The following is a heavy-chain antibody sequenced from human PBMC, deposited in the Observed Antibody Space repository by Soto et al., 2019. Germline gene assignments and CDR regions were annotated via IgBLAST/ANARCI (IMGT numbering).Heavy chain of an antibody. V-gene: IGHV6-1*01. Sequence: SQTLSLTCAISGDSVSSNTASWNWVRQSPSRGLEWLGRTYSRSKWYNDYAVSVKSRIIINPDTSKNQFSLQLNSVTPEDTAVYYCAKGDNLGPKTGYAFDPWGQGILVTVSS. J-gene: IGHJ5*02. CDR2: TYSRSKWYN. CDR1: GDSVSSNTAS. D-gene: IGHD5-12*01. CDR3: AKGDNLGPKTGYAFDP.